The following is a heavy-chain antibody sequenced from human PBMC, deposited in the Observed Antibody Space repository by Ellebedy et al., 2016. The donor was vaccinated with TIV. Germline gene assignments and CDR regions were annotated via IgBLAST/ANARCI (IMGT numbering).Heavy chain of an antibody. D-gene: IGHD3-22*01. CDR3: AKRNYFDRSGYTGFDY. CDR2: ISGGADIT. CDR1: GFRFASYA. Sequence: GGSLRLXXSASGFRFASYAMSWVRQAPGKGLEWISVISGGADITYYADSVKGRFTVSRDNSKNTLYLQMNSLRADDTAVYYCAKRNYFDRSGYTGFDYWGQGTLVTVSS. V-gene: IGHV3-23*01. J-gene: IGHJ4*02.